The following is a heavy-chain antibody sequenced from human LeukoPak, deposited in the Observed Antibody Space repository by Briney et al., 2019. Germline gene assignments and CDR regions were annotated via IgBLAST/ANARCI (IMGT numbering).Heavy chain of an antibody. CDR3: ASGGGYEFDY. J-gene: IGHJ4*02. D-gene: IGHD5-12*01. V-gene: IGHV3-53*01. Sequence: GGSLRLSCTVSGFTVSSNSMSWVRQAPGKGLEWVSVIYSGGSTYYADSVKGRFTISRDNSKNTLYLQMNSLRAEDTAVYYCASGGGYEFDYWGQGTLVTVSS. CDR2: IYSGGST. CDR1: GFTVSSNS.